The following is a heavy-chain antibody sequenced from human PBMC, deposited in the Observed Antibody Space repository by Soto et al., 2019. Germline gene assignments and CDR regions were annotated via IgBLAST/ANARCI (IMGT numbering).Heavy chain of an antibody. CDR2: ISDGDGDT. CDR1: GFTFSDYA. CDR3: AKGRTYLDF. J-gene: IGHJ4*02. V-gene: IGHV3-23*01. Sequence: EVVLLQSGGDLVQPGGSLRLSCAASGFTFSDYAMTWVRQAPGKGLEWVSDISDGDGDTHYADSVRGRFVISRDNSKNTLFLEMNSLRAEDAAVYYCAKGRTYLDFWGQGSLVTVSS.